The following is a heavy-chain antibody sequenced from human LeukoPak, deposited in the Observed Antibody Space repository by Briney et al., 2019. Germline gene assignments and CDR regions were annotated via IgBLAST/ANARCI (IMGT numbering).Heavy chain of an antibody. V-gene: IGHV1-18*04. Sequence: ASVKVSCKASGYTFTSYGISWVRQAPGQGLEWMGWISAYNGNTNYAQKVQGRVTMTTDTSTSTAYMELRSLRSDDTAVYYCARGQYYGSGSHNWFDPWGQGTLVTVSS. D-gene: IGHD3-10*01. J-gene: IGHJ5*02. CDR2: ISAYNGNT. CDR1: GYTFTSYG. CDR3: ARGQYYGSGSHNWFDP.